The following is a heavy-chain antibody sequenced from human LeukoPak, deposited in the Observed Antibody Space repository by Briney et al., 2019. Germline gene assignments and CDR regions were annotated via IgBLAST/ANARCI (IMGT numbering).Heavy chain of an antibody. CDR3: AKEGGTGTRFDY. Sequence: GGSLSLSCAASGFPFSSSAMSWVRQAPGKGLYWVSAISGSGTGTYYADSVKGRLTISRDNSKNTLYPQMNSLRAEDTAVYYCAKEGGTGTRFDYWGQGTLVTVSS. V-gene: IGHV3-23*01. CDR2: ISGSGTGT. D-gene: IGHD1-7*01. J-gene: IGHJ4*02. CDR1: GFPFSSSA.